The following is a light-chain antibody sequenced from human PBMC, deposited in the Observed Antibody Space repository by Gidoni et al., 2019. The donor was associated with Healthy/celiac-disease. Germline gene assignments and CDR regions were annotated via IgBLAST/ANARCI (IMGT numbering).Light chain of an antibody. CDR1: SSDVGGYNY. CDR3: SSYTSSSTRV. V-gene: IGLV2-14*01. CDR2: EVS. Sequence: QSALTQPAPVSGSPGQSITISCTGTSSDVGGYNYVSWYQQHPGKAPKLMIYEVSNRPSGVSNRFSGPKSGNTASLTISGLQAEDEADYYCSSYTSSSTRVSGGGTKLTVL. J-gene: IGLJ3*02.